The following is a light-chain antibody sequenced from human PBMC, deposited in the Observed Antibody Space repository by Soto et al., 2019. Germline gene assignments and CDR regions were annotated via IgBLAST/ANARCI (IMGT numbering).Light chain of an antibody. CDR2: YNS. J-gene: IGLJ1*01. CDR3: QSYDSSLSAYV. V-gene: IGLV1-40*01. Sequence: QSALTQPPSVSGAPGQRVTISCTGSSSNIGAGYDVHWYQHLPGTAPKLLIYYNSNRPSGVPDRFSGSKSATSASLAITGLQAEDEADYYCQSYDSSLSAYVFGTGTKVTV. CDR1: SSNIGAGYD.